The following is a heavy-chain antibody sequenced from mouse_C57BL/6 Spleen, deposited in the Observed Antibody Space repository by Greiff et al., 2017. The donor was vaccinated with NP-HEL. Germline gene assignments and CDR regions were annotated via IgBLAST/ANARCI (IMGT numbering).Heavy chain of an antibody. D-gene: IGHD1-1*01. CDR1: GFTFSDYG. CDR3: AKTYGSSYNYAMDY. CDR2: ISSGSSTI. Sequence: EVMLVESGGGLVKPGGSLKLSCAASGFTFSDYGMHWVRQAPEQGLEWVAYISSGSSTIYYADTVTGRFTISRDNAKNNLFLQMTSLRAEDTAMYYCAKTYGSSYNYAMDYWGQGTSVTVSS. J-gene: IGHJ4*01. V-gene: IGHV5-17*01.